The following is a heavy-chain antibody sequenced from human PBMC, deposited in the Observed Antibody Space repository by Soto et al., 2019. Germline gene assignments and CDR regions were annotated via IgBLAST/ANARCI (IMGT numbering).Heavy chain of an antibody. D-gene: IGHD2-2*01. Sequence: QVQLVQSGAEVKKPGSSVKVSCKASGGTFSSYAISWVRQAPGQGLEWMGGIISIFGTANYAQKFQGRVTITAAESTSTAYMELSGLRSEDTAVYYCARHVPAAGYYYGMDVWGQGTTVTVSS. V-gene: IGHV1-69*12. J-gene: IGHJ6*02. CDR3: ARHVPAAGYYYGMDV. CDR1: GGTFSSYA. CDR2: IISIFGTA.